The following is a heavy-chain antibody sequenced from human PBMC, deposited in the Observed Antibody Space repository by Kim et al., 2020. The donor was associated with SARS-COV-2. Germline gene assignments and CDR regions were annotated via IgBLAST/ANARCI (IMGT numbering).Heavy chain of an antibody. V-gene: IGHV3-23*01. D-gene: IGHD1-26*01. CDR2: ISGNGTDT. J-gene: IGHJ4*02. CDR3: AKLVGATDNWVHGNF. CDR1: GFAFSRYA. Sequence: GGSLRLSCEVSGFAFSRYAMSWVRQAPGKGLEWVSSISGNGTDTYYADSMKGRFTISRDNSRNTVYLQMNSLRLEDTAVYYCAKLVGATDNWVHGNFWGQGALVTVSS.